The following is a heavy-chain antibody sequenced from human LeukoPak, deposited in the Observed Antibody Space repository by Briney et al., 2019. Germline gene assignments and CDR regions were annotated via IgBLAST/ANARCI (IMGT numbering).Heavy chain of an antibody. V-gene: IGHV4-34*01. Sequence: SETLSLTCAVSGGPFSGYFWSWIRQPPGKGLEWIGEIHISGTTNYNPSLNSRVTISEDTSKNQIYLNLRSVTAADTAVYYCARRYYYNLGSFPFDFWGQGTLVTVSS. J-gene: IGHJ4*02. CDR1: GGPFSGYF. D-gene: IGHD3-10*01. CDR3: ARRYYYNLGSFPFDF. CDR2: IHISGTT.